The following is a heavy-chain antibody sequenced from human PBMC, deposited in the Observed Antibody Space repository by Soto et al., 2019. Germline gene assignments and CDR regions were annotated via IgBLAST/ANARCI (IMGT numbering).Heavy chain of an antibody. D-gene: IGHD6-19*01. CDR2: ISAYNGDT. J-gene: IGHJ6*03. V-gene: IGHV1-18*01. Sequence: QDQLVQSGGEVKKPGASVKVSCKASGYSFTNYGITGVRQAPGQGFEWMGWISAYNGDTNYAQKLQGRVTMTTDASTSTAYLELRSLRSDDTAVYYCARDRGVAPPVAGNTHYYYYMDVWGKGTTVTVSS. CDR1: GYSFTNYG. CDR3: ARDRGVAPPVAGNTHYYYYMDV.